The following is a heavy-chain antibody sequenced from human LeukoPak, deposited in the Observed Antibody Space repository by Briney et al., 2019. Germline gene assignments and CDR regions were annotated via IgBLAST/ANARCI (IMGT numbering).Heavy chain of an antibody. CDR3: ARGGELAAGTVIMLPGVNDWFDP. D-gene: IGHD6-13*01. V-gene: IGHV1-2*02. Sequence: VASVKVSCKASGYTFTGYYMHWVRQAPGQGLEWMGWINPNSGGTNYAQKFQGRVTMTRDMSTSTVYMELSSLRSEDTAVYYCARGGELAAGTVIMLPGVNDWFDPWGQGTLVTVSS. J-gene: IGHJ5*02. CDR2: INPNSGGT. CDR1: GYTFTGYY.